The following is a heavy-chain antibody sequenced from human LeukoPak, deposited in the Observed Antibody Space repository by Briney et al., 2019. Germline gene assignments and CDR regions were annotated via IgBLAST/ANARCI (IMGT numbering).Heavy chain of an antibody. Sequence: PSETLSLTCTVSGSSISSSYFWGWIRQPPGKGLEWIGSIYHSGITCYTSSLKSRVTISVGTSKNQFSLRLNSVTAADTAVYYCCSFYSSSGYRGRYSMDVWGQGTTVTVSS. D-gene: IGHD6-13*01. V-gene: IGHV4-38-2*02. CDR3: CSFYSSSGYRGRYSMDV. CDR1: GSSISSSYF. CDR2: IYHSGIT. J-gene: IGHJ6*02.